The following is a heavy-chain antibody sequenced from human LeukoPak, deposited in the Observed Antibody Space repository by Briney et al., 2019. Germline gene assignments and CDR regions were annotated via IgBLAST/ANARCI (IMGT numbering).Heavy chain of an antibody. CDR1: GGSISNVNYY. Sequence: SETLSLTCSVSGGSISNVNYYWGWIRQPPGTGLEWIVSKSYSGSTHDNPSLKSRVTISVDTSKNQFSLKLSSVTAADTAVYYCARDFTRYCSSTSCYARFDPWGQGTLVTVSS. CDR2: KSYSGST. V-gene: IGHV4-39*07. J-gene: IGHJ5*02. D-gene: IGHD2-2*01. CDR3: ARDFTRYCSSTSCYARFDP.